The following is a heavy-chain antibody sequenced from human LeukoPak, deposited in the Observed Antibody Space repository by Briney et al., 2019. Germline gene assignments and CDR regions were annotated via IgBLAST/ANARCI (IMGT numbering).Heavy chain of an antibody. Sequence: SETLSLTCTVSGDSFSSVSYYWSWIRQPPGKGLEWIGRIYATGSTNYNPSLKSRVPISVDTSKNQFSLKLSSVTAADTAVYYCARGGLLNWFDPWGQGTLVTVPS. CDR3: ARGGLLNWFDP. V-gene: IGHV4-61*02. CDR1: GDSFSSVSYY. J-gene: IGHJ5*02. D-gene: IGHD1-26*01. CDR2: IYATGST.